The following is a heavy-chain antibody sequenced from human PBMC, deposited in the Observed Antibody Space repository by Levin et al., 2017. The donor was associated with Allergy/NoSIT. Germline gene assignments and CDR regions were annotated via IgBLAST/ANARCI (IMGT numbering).Heavy chain of an antibody. CDR2: IWYDGSNK. CDR1: GFTFSSYG. D-gene: IGHD3-3*01. V-gene: IGHV3-33*01. CDR3: ARDGGTMEWLLYLDY. J-gene: IGHJ4*02. Sequence: SCAASGFTFSSYGMHWVRQAPGKGLEWVAVIWYDGSNKYYADSVKGRFTISRDNSKNTLYLQMNSLRAEDTAVYYCARDGGTMEWLLYLDYWGQGTLVTVSS.